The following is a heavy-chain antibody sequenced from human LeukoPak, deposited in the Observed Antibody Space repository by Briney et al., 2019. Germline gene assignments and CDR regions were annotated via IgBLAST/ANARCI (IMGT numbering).Heavy chain of an antibody. V-gene: IGHV3-30*04. CDR1: GFTFSSYA. Sequence: GGSLRLSCAASGFTFSSYAMHWVRQAPGKGLEWVAVISYDGSNKYYADSVKGRFTISRDNSKNTLYLQMNSLRAEDTAVYYCARDDPTVTYFDYWGQGTLVTVYS. J-gene: IGHJ4*02. D-gene: IGHD4-17*01. CDR3: ARDDPTVTYFDY. CDR2: ISYDGSNK.